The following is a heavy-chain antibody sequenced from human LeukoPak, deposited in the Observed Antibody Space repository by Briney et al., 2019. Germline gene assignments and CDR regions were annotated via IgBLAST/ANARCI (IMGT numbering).Heavy chain of an antibody. CDR1: GFTFSSYW. D-gene: IGHD6-19*01. Sequence: GGSLRLSCAASGFTFSSYWMSWVRQAPGKGLEWVANIKQDGSEKYYVDSVKGRFTISRDNAKNSLYLQMNSLRADDTAVYYCARSRWLDAFDYWGQGTLVTVSS. CDR2: IKQDGSEK. CDR3: ARSRWLDAFDY. J-gene: IGHJ4*02. V-gene: IGHV3-7*01.